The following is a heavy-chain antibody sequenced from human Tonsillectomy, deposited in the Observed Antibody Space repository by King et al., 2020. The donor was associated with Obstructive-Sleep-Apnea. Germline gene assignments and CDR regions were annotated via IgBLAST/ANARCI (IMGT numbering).Heavy chain of an antibody. J-gene: IGHJ6*02. CDR1: GFTFSSYI. D-gene: IGHD5-12*01. Sequence: VQLVESGGGVVQPGRSLRLSCAASGFTFSSYIMHWVRQAPGTGLEWLTLISLDGNYKYYADSVKGRFTVSRDNSKKRFYLQVNSLRAEDTAIYYCARDRYSDYPLMSAMGVWGQGTTVTVSS. V-gene: IGHV3-30*04. CDR2: ISLDGNYK. CDR3: ARDRYSDYPLMSAMGV.